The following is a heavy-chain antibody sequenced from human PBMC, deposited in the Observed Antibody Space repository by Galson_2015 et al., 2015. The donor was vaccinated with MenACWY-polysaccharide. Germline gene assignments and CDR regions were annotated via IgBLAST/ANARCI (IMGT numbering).Heavy chain of an antibody. CDR3: ARGHLGLGL. J-gene: IGHJ6*02. Sequence: LRLSCAASGVLFRTYRMNWVRQAPGTGLEWVASIKKDGSEKYYVDSVKGRFNISRDNAKDSLYLQMNSLRAEDTAVYFCARGHLGLGLWGQGTTVTVSS. CDR2: IKKDGSEK. D-gene: IGHD7-27*01. V-gene: IGHV3-7*01. CDR1: GVLFRTYR.